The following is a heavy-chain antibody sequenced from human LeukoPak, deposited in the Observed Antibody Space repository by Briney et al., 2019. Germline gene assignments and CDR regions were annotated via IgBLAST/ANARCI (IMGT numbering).Heavy chain of an antibody. V-gene: IGHV3-74*01. CDR3: VREPQAEYYFDY. Sequence: GGSLRLSCAASGFTFSRNEMSWVRQAPGKGLVWVSRINSDGSSTTYADSVKGRFTISRDNAKNTLYPQMNSLRVEDTAVYYCVREPQAEYYFDYWGQGTLVTVSS. D-gene: IGHD1-14*01. CDR1: GFTFSRNE. CDR2: INSDGSST. J-gene: IGHJ4*02.